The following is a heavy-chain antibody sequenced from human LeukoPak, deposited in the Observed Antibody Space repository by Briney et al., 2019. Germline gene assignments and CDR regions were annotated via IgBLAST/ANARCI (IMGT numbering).Heavy chain of an antibody. D-gene: IGHD1-26*01. J-gene: IGHJ4*02. CDR1: GFTFSDYY. Sequence: GGSLRLSCAASGFTFSDYYMSWIRQAPGKGLEWVSYISSSGSTIYYAGSVKGRFTISRDNAKNSLYLQMNSLRAEDTAVYYCARWDRIPWVFDYWGQGTLVTVSS. V-gene: IGHV3-11*04. CDR2: ISSSGSTI. CDR3: ARWDRIPWVFDY.